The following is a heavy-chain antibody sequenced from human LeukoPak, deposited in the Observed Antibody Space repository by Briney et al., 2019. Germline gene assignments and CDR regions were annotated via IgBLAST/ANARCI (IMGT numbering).Heavy chain of an antibody. CDR3: ARISSSWTGFDY. D-gene: IGHD6-13*01. CDR1: GYSISSGYY. CDR2: IYHSGST. Sequence: SETLSLTCAVSGYSISSGYYWGWIRQPPGNGLEWIGSIYHSGSTYCNPSLKSRVTISVDTSKNQFSLKLSAVTAADTAVYYCARISSSWTGFDYWGQGTLVTVSS. V-gene: IGHV4-38-2*01. J-gene: IGHJ4*02.